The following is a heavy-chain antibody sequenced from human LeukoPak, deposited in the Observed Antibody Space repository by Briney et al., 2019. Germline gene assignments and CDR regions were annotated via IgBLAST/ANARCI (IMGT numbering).Heavy chain of an antibody. D-gene: IGHD4-11*01. J-gene: IGHJ4*02. V-gene: IGHV3-74*01. Sequence: GGSLRLSCAAXXXTXXXXXXXWXRQAXGXXXXXVSRIISDGSSTTYADSVKGRFTMSRDNAKNTLYLQMNSLRAEDTAVYYCVRDSNYHPDCWGQGTLVTVSS. CDR3: VRDSNYHPDC. CDR1: XXTXXXXX. CDR2: IISDGSST.